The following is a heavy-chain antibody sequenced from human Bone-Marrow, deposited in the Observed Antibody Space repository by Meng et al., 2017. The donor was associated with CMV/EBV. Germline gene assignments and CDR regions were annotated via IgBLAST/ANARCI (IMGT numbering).Heavy chain of an antibody. CDR3: ARGNEWGWNYNDY. D-gene: IGHD1-26*01. J-gene: IGHJ4*02. Sequence: KVSCKGSGYSFPSYWIGWVRQMPGKGLEWMGMIYPADSDVRYSPSFQGQVTISADKSISTAYLQWSSLKASDTAMYYCARGNEWGWNYNDYWGQGTLVTVSS. V-gene: IGHV5-51*01. CDR2: IYPADSDV. CDR1: GYSFPSYW.